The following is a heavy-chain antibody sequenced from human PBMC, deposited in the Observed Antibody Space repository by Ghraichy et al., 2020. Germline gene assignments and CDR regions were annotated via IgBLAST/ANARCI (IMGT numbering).Heavy chain of an antibody. D-gene: IGHD4-17*01. V-gene: IGHV1-46*01. CDR3: ARERSDGTYGDYAYYYYYGMDV. CDR1: GYTFTSYY. CDR2: INPSGGST. Sequence: ASVKVSCKASGYTFTSYYMHWVRQAPGQGLEWMGIINPSGGSTSYAKKFQGRVTMTRDTSTSTVYMELSSLRSEDTAVYYCARERSDGTYGDYAYYYYYGMDVWGQGTTVTVSS. J-gene: IGHJ6*02.